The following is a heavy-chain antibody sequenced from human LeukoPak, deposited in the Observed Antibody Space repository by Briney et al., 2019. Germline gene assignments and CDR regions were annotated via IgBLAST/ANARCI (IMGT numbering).Heavy chain of an antibody. D-gene: IGHD3-22*01. CDR3: AKGSGYNPLDY. Sequence: GGSLRPSFAAPGFTFSSNAMTWFRQAQGKGLEWVSTISGSGDSTYYADSVKGRFTISRDNSKNTLYLQMNSLRAEDTAIYYCAKGSGYNPLDYWGQGTLVTVSS. CDR1: GFTFSSNA. V-gene: IGHV3-23*01. CDR2: ISGSGDST. J-gene: IGHJ4*02.